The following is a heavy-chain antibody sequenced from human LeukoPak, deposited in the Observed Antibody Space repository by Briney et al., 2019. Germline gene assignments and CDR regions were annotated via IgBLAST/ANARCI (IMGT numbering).Heavy chain of an antibody. J-gene: IGHJ4*02. CDR1: GYSFTSYW. Sequence: GESLKISWKGSGYSFTSYWIGLVRAMPGEGLEWVGIIYPGDSDTRYSPLFQGQVTISADKSISTAYLQWSSLKASDTAMYYCARWAGSYGHTYYFDYWGQGTLVTVSS. D-gene: IGHD5-18*01. V-gene: IGHV5-51*01. CDR3: ARWAGSYGHTYYFDY. CDR2: IYPGDSDT.